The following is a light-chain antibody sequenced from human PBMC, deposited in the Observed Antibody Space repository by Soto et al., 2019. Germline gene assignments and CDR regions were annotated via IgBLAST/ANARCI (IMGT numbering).Light chain of an antibody. V-gene: IGLV4-69*01. CDR1: SGHSSYA. CDR3: QTWGTGIQV. CDR2: LNSDGSH. J-gene: IGLJ2*01. Sequence: QLVLTQSPSASASLGASVKLTCTLSSGHSSYAIAWHQQQPEKGPRYLMKLNSDGSHSKGDGIPDLFSGSSSGAERYLTISRLQSEDEADYYCQTWGTGIQVFGGGTKLTVL.